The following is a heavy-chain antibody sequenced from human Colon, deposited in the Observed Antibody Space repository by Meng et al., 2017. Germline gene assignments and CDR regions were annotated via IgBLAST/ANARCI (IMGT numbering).Heavy chain of an antibody. CDR2: ISYDGSNK. V-gene: IGHV3-30*04. D-gene: IGHD6-19*01. CDR3: ARDLGVLDMAVAGTGAFDI. J-gene: IGHJ3*02. Sequence: GGSLRLSCAASGFTFSSYAMHWVRQAPGQGLEWVAVISYDGSNKYYADSVKGRFTISRDNSKNTLYLQMNSLRAEDTAVYYCARDLGVLDMAVAGTGAFDIWGQGTMVTVSS. CDR1: GFTFSSYA.